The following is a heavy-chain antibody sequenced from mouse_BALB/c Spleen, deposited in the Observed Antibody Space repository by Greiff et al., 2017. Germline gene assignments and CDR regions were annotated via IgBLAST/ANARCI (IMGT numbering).Heavy chain of an antibody. V-gene: IGHV1S127*01. D-gene: IGHD2-1*01. CDR1: GYTFTSYW. CDR2: VDPSDSYT. J-gene: IGHJ4*01. Sequence: QVQLQQSGAELVKPGASVKMSCKASGYTFTSYWMHWVKQRPGQGLEWIGVVDPSDSYTSYNQKFKGKATLTVDTSSSTAYMQLSSLTSEDSAVYYCTCNYYAMDYWGQGTSVTVSS. CDR3: TCNYYAMDY.